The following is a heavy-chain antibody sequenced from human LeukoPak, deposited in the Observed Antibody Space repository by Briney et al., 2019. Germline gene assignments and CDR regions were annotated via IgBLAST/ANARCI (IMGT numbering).Heavy chain of an antibody. J-gene: IGHJ4*02. V-gene: IGHV3-7*01. CDR2: IREDGTEK. Sequence: GGSLRLSCTASGFTFSGAWMTWVRQAPGKGLEWVANIREDGTEKNYVDSVKGRFTISRDNAKNSLYLQMNSLRAEDTAVYYCARGRTLYDYWGQGTLVTVSS. CDR1: GFTFSGAW. CDR3: ARGRTLYDY. D-gene: IGHD2-2*01.